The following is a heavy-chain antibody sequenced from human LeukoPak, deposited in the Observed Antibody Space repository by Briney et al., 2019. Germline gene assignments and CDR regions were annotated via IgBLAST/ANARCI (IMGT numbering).Heavy chain of an antibody. CDR3: AKDPEGGSGSPWYFEY. CDR2: ISGSGAGT. J-gene: IGHJ4*02. V-gene: IGHV3-23*01. D-gene: IGHD3-10*01. Sequence: GGSLRLSCAASGFTFRSYAMSWVRQAPGKGLEWVSSISGSGAGTYYADSVKGRFTVSRDNSKNTLYLQMNSLSAGDTAVYYCAKDPEGGSGSPWYFEYWGQGTLVTVSS. CDR1: GFTFRSYA.